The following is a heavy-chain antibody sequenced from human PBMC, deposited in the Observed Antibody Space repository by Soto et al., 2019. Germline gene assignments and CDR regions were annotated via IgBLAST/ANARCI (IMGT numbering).Heavy chain of an antibody. CDR3: AKVRVQQLVQTLYFHY. D-gene: IGHD6-13*01. V-gene: IGHV3-23*01. Sequence: PGGSLRLSCAASGFTFSSYAMSWVRQAPGKGLEWVSAISGSGGSTYYADSVKGRFTISRDNSKNTLYLQMNSLRAEDTAVYYCAKVRVQQLVQTLYFHYWGQGTLGTVSS. CDR2: ISGSGGST. J-gene: IGHJ4*02. CDR1: GFTFSSYA.